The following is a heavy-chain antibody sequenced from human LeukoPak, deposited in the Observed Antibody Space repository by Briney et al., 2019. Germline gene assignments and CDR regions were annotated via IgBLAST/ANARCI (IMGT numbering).Heavy chain of an antibody. D-gene: IGHD5-18*01. Sequence: GGSLRLSCAASGFNVRSNYMSWVRQAPGKGLEWVSVIYSGDITNYGDSVRGRFTISRDNSKNTLYLQMYSLTAEDTAVYYCTTGTWIQLWLADYWGQGTLVTVSS. CDR2: IYSGDIT. CDR3: TTGTWIQLWLADY. CDR1: GFNVRSNY. V-gene: IGHV3-53*01. J-gene: IGHJ4*02.